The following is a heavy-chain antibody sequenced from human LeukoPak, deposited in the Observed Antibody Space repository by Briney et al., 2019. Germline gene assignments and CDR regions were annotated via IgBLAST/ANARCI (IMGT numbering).Heavy chain of an antibody. CDR1: GYTFTSYA. D-gene: IGHD1-26*01. CDR3: ARVGWELGIAFDI. CDR2: INAGNGNT. Sequence: ASVKVSCKASGYTFTSYAMHWVRQAPGQRLEWMGWINAGNGNTKYSQKFQGRVTITRDISASTAYMELSSLRSEDTAVYYCARVGWELGIAFDIWGQGTMVTVSS. V-gene: IGHV1-3*01. J-gene: IGHJ3*02.